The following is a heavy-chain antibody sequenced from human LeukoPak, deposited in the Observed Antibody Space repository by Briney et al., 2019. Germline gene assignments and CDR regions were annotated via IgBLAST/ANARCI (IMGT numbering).Heavy chain of an antibody. V-gene: IGHV2-5*01. CDR3: AHRLRVRAAANAFDI. J-gene: IGHJ3*02. CDR2: IYWNDDK. Sequence: SGPTLVKPTQTLTLTCTFSGFSLSTSGVGVGWIRQPPGKALEWLALIYWNDDKRYSPSLKSRLTITKDTSKNQVVLTMTNMDHVDTATYYCAHRLRVRAAANAFDIWGQGTMVTVSS. D-gene: IGHD2-2*01. CDR1: GFSLSTSGVG.